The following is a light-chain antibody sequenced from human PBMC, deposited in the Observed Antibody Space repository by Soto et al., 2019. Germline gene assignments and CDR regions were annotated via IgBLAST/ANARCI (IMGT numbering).Light chain of an antibody. Sequence: IRMTQSPSSLSASTGDRVTITCRASQGISSYLAWYQQKPGKAPKLLIYAASTLQSGVPSRFSGSGSGTDFTLTISCLQSEDFATYYCQQYYSYSLTFGGGTKV. J-gene: IGKJ4*01. CDR3: QQYYSYSLT. CDR2: AAS. V-gene: IGKV1-8*01. CDR1: QGISSY.